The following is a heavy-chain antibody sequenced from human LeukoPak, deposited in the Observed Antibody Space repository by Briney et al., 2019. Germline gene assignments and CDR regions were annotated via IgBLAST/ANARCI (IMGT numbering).Heavy chain of an antibody. CDR3: ARRLIRDFRDAFDI. V-gene: IGHV5-51*01. Sequence: GESLKISCQGSGYSFSTDWIGWVRQMPGKGLEWMGMIYPATSQIRFSPSFQGQVTISADESVTTAYLQWSSLQASDTAMYYCARRLIRDFRDAFDIWGQGTMVTVSS. CDR2: IYPATSQI. D-gene: IGHD4-11*01. CDR1: GYSFSTDW. J-gene: IGHJ3*02.